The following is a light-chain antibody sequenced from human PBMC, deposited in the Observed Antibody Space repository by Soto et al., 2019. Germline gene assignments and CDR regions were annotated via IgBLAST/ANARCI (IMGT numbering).Light chain of an antibody. CDR2: DDN. Sequence: QSVLAQPPSASGTPGQRVTISCSGSGSNIGNNNVYWYQQFPGTAPKLLIYDDNKRPSGIPDRFSGSKSGTSATLGITGFQTGDEADYYCGSWDSSLSAYVFGTGTKVTVL. V-gene: IGLV1-51*01. CDR1: GSNIGNNN. J-gene: IGLJ1*01. CDR3: GSWDSSLSAYV.